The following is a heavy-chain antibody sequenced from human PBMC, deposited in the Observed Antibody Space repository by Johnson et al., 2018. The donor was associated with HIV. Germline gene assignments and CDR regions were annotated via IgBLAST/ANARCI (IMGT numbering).Heavy chain of an antibody. D-gene: IGHD1-26*01. V-gene: IGHV3-9*01. J-gene: IGHJ3*02. CDR3: AKDPSRELLGAFDI. Sequence: VQLVESGGGLVQPGRSLRLSCAASGFTFDDYAMHWVQQAPGKCLEWVSGISWNSGSIGYADSVKGRITISRDNAKNSLYLQMNSLRAEDTALYYCAKDPSRELLGAFDIWGQGTMVTVSS. CDR1: GFTFDDYA. CDR2: ISWNSGSI.